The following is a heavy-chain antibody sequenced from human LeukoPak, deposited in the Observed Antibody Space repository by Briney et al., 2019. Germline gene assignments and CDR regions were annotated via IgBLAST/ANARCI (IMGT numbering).Heavy chain of an antibody. V-gene: IGHV4-59*01. D-gene: IGHD6-19*01. CDR1: GGSISSYY. J-gene: IGHJ4*02. CDR2: IYYSGST. CDR3: ARGFYSSGWYYFDY. Sequence: PSETLSLTCTVSGGSISSYYWSWILQPPGKGLEWIGYIYYSGSTNYNPSLKSRVTISVDTSKNQFSLKLSSVTAADTAVYYCARGFYSSGWYYFDYWGQGTLVTVSS.